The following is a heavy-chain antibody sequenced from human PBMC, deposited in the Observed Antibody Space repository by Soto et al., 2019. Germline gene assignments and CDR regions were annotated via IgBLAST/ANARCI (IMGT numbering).Heavy chain of an antibody. CDR3: ARGLVPNYYYYYMDV. CDR2: INHSGST. V-gene: IGHV4-34*01. J-gene: IGHJ6*03. CDR1: GGSVSGYY. Sequence: SETLSLTCAVYGGSVSGYYWSWIRQPPGKGLEWIGEINHSGSTNYNPSLKSRVTISVDTSKNQFSLKLSSVTAADTAVYYCARGLVPNYYYYYMDVWGKGTTVTVSS.